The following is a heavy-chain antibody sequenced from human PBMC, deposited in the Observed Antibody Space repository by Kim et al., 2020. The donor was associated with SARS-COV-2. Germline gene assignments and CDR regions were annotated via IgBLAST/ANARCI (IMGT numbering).Heavy chain of an antibody. D-gene: IGHD3-9*01. CDR3: ASTVLYYDILTGYFSNGSFDY. CDR1: GYTFTGYY. J-gene: IGHJ4*02. Sequence: ASVKVSCKASGYTFTGYYMHWVRQAPGQGLEWMGWINPNSGGTNYAQKFQGRVTMTRDTSISTGYMELSRLRSDDTAVYYCASTVLYYDILTGYFSNGSFDYWGQGTLVTVSS. CDR2: INPNSGGT. V-gene: IGHV1-2*02.